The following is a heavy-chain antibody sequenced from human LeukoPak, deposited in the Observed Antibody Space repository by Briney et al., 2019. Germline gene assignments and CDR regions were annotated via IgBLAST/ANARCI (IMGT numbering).Heavy chain of an antibody. J-gene: IGHJ4*02. D-gene: IGHD2-15*01. CDR2: ISGSAGST. CDR1: GFTFSSCA. Sequence: GGSLRLSCAASGFTFSSCAMSWVRQAPGKGLQWVSTISGSAGSTYYADSVKGRFTISRDNSKNTLYLQMNSLRAEDTAVYYCAAAWWSKITGEYWGQGTLVTVSS. V-gene: IGHV3-23*01. CDR3: AAAWWSKITGEY.